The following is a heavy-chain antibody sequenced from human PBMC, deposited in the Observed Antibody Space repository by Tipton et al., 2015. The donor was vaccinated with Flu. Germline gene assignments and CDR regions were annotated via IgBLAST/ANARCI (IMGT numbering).Heavy chain of an antibody. CDR1: GDSIRGSPSR. CDR2: VYTTGIT. J-gene: IGHJ4*02. V-gene: IGHV4-61*02. Sequence: PGLVKPSETLSLTCTVSGDSIRGSPSRWNWIRQSAGGGLEWIGRVYTTGITDYNPSLASRVTISVDTSENQFSLSLNSVTAADTAVYYCARQQFYNTGSFLDFYFDLWGLGTLVTVSS. CDR3: ARQQFYNTGSFLDFYFDL. D-gene: IGHD5-24*01.